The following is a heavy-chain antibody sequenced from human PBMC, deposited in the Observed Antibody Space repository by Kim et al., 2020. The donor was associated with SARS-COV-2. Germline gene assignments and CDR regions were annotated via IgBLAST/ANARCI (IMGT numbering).Heavy chain of an antibody. V-gene: IGHV3-43*02. CDR3: AKDIGNGSSFLLVY. Sequence: GGSLRLSCAASGFTFDDYAMHWVRQAPGKGLEWVSLISGDGGSTYYADSVKGRFTISRDTSRNSLYLQMNSLRTEDTALYYCAKDIGNGSSFLLVYWGQGTLVTVSS. CDR1: GFTFDDYA. J-gene: IGHJ4*02. CDR2: ISGDGGST. D-gene: IGHD2-15*01.